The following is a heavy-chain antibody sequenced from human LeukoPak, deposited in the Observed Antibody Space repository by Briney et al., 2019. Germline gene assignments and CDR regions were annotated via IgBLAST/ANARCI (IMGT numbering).Heavy chain of an antibody. D-gene: IGHD3-10*02. Sequence: SETLSLTCTVSGGSISSYYWSWIRQPPGKGLEWIGYIYTSGSTNHNPSLKSRVTISVDTSKNQLSLKLSSVTAADTAVYYCAGHVSTSESENFDYWGQGTLVTVSS. V-gene: IGHV4-4*09. CDR1: GGSISSYY. CDR3: AGHVSTSESENFDY. CDR2: IYTSGST. J-gene: IGHJ4*02.